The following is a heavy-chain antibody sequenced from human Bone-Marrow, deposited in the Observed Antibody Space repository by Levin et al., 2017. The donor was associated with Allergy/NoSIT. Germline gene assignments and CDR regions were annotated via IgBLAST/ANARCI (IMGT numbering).Heavy chain of an antibody. V-gene: IGHV1-69*06. CDR2: IIPIFGTA. CDR3: ASGRVAQLVPYFDY. J-gene: IGHJ4*02. Sequence: SVKVSCKASGGTFSSYAISWVRQAPGQGLEWMGGIIPIFGTANYAQKFQGRVTITADKSTSTAYMELSSLRSEDTAVYYCASGRVAQLVPYFDYWGQGTLVTVSS. CDR1: GGTFSSYA. D-gene: IGHD6-13*01.